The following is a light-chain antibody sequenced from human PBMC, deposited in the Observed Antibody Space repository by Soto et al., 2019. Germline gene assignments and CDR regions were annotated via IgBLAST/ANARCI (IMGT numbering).Light chain of an antibody. CDR1: QSISNW. V-gene: IGKV1-5*01. Sequence: DIVMTQSPSTLPASVGDRVTISCRASQSISNWLAWYQQKPGPAPKLLIYHASTMESGVPSRFSGSGSGTEFTLTISSLEPDDFATYYCQQTASVPLSFGQGTRLEIK. CDR3: QQTASVPLS. J-gene: IGKJ5*01. CDR2: HAS.